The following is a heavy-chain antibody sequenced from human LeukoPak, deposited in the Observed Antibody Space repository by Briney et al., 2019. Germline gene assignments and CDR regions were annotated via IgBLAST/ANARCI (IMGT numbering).Heavy chain of an antibody. J-gene: IGHJ4*02. V-gene: IGHV3-23*01. CDR3: AKDPGITMVRGVLRFDY. CDR1: GFTFSSYA. Sequence: PGGSLRLSCAASGFTFSSYAMSWVRQAPGKGLEWVSAISGSGGSTYYADSVKGRFTISRDNSKNTLYLQMNSLRAEDTAVYYCAKDPGITMVRGVLRFDYWGQGTLVTVSS. CDR2: ISGSGGST. D-gene: IGHD3-10*01.